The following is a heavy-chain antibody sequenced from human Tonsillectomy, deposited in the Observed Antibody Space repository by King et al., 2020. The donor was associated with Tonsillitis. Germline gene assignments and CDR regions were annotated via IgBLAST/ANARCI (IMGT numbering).Heavy chain of an antibody. D-gene: IGHD4-11*01. CDR2: IYYSGCT. CDR1: GASISSYY. CDR3: ARASYSNYEDY. J-gene: IGHJ4*02. V-gene: IGHV4-59*08. Sequence: VQLQESGPGLLKSSETLSLTCTVSGASISSYYWSWIRQPPGKGLEWIGNIYYSGCTNYNPSLKSRVTISVDTSKNKFSLKLRSVTAADTAVYYCARASYSNYEDYWGQGTLVTVSS.